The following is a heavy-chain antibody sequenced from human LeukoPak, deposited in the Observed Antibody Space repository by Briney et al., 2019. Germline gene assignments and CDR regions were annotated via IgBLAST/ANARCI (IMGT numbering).Heavy chain of an antibody. CDR3: ARSDWFAP. CDR1: GFTVSSSP. V-gene: IGHV3-74*01. Sequence: PGGSLRLSCAASGFTVSSSPINWVRQAPGKGLEWVSRIKTDGSITTYADSVEGRFTISRDNAKNTLYLQMNSLRVEDTAVYYCARSDWFAPWGQGTLVIVSS. J-gene: IGHJ5*02. CDR2: IKTDGSIT.